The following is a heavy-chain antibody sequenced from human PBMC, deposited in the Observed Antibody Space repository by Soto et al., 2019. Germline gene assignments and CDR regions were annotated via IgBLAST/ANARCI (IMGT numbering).Heavy chain of an antibody. Sequence: GXSVKVSYQASGGTFSSYAISWVRQAPGQGLEWMGGIIPIFGTANYAQKFQGRVTITADESTSTAYMELSSLRSEDTAVYYCARHMTGYYLFDYWGQGTLVTVSS. CDR2: IIPIFGTA. CDR1: GGTFSSYA. V-gene: IGHV1-69*13. CDR3: ARHMTGYYLFDY. D-gene: IGHD3-9*01. J-gene: IGHJ4*02.